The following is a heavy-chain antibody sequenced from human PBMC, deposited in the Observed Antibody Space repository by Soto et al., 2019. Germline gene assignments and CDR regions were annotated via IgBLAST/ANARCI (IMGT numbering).Heavy chain of an antibody. CDR2: FDPEDGER. Sequence: GASVKVSCKVSGYTLTDLSLHWVRQAPRKGLEWMGGFDPEDGERFYAQKFQDRVTMTEDTSTDTAYMELSSLRSEDTAVYYCATESAARGGLDVWGQGTTVTVSS. CDR3: ATESAARGGLDV. CDR1: GYTLTDLS. J-gene: IGHJ6*02. D-gene: IGHD6-6*01. V-gene: IGHV1-24*01.